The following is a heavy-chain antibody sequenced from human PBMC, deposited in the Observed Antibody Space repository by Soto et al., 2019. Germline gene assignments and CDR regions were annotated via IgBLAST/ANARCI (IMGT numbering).Heavy chain of an antibody. Sequence: EVQLVESGGGLVQPGGPLRLSCVASGFTFSNYWMTWVRQAPGKGLEWVANIKQDGSVKWYVDSVKGRFTVSRDNGENKLYLQMNSLRAEDTAVYYCARVRYYHDVSGYRWFDPWGQGTLVTVSS. J-gene: IGHJ5*02. CDR1: GFTFSNYW. CDR2: IKQDGSVK. CDR3: ARVRYYHDVSGYRWFDP. V-gene: IGHV3-7*05. D-gene: IGHD3-22*01.